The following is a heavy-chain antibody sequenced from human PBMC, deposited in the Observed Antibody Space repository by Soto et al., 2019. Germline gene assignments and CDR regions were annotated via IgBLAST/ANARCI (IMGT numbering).Heavy chain of an antibody. CDR2: IIPILGIA. CDR1: GGTFSSST. V-gene: IGHV1-69*02. Sequence: VKVSCKASGGTFSSSTISLVRQAPGQGLEWMGRIIPILGIANYAQKFQGRVTITADESTSTAYMELSSLRSEDTAVYYCASYGDYALYYFDYWGQGTLVTVSS. CDR3: ASYGDYALYYFDY. J-gene: IGHJ4*02. D-gene: IGHD4-17*01.